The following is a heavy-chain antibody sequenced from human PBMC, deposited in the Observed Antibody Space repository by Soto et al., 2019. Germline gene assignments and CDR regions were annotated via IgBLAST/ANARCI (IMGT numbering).Heavy chain of an antibody. CDR2: ISAYNGNT. CDR3: ARDPSSSWYDPCLDV. D-gene: IGHD6-13*01. CDR1: GYTFTSYG. V-gene: IGHV1-18*01. J-gene: IGHJ6*02. Sequence: XSVKVSCNASGYTFTSYGISLVRHSPGQGLEWMGWISAYNGNTNYAQKLQGRVTMTTDTSTSTAYMELRSLRSDDTAVYYCARDPSSSWYDPCLDVWGQGTTVTVSS.